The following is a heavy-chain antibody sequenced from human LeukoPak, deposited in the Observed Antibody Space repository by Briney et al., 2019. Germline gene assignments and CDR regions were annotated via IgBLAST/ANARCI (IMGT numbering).Heavy chain of an antibody. J-gene: IGHJ6*03. Sequence: ASVKVSCKASGYTFTSYYMHWVRQAPGQGLEWMGIINPSGGSTSYAQKFQGRVTMTRDTSTSTVYMELSSLRSEDTAVYSCARVSYDFWSGYYYYYMDVWGKGTTVTVSS. D-gene: IGHD3-3*01. V-gene: IGHV1-46*01. CDR2: INPSGGST. CDR1: GYTFTSYY. CDR3: ARVSYDFWSGYYYYYMDV.